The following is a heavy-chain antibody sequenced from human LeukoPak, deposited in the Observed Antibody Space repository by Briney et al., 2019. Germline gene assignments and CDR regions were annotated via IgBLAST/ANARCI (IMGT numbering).Heavy chain of an antibody. Sequence: YIYYSGSTYYNPSLKSRVTISVDTSKNQFSLKLSSVTAADTAVYYCARDGSGWSQTSLDYWGQGTLVTVSS. CDR3: ARDGSGWSQTSLDY. V-gene: IGHV4-30-4*07. J-gene: IGHJ4*02. CDR2: IYYSGST. D-gene: IGHD6-19*01.